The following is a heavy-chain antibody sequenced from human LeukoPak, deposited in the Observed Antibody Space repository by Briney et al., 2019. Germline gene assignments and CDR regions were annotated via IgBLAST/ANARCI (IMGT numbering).Heavy chain of an antibody. CDR1: GFIFSNYW. J-gene: IGHJ4*02. Sequence: GGSLRLSCAASGFIFSNYWMSWVRQAPGKGLEWVSAISGSGGSTYYADSVKGRFTISRDNSKNTLYLQMNSLRAEDTAVYYCAKGTRTVTTDPIDYWGQGTLVAVSS. V-gene: IGHV3-23*01. CDR3: AKGTRTVTTDPIDY. CDR2: ISGSGGST. D-gene: IGHD4-11*01.